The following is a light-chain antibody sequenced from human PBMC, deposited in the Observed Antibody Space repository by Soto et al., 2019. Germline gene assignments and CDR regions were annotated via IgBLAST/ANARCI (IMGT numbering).Light chain of an antibody. V-gene: IGLV2-8*01. CDR3: TSFAGHNDLVV. Sequence: QSALTQPPSASGSPGQSVTISCTGTSSDVGAYNYVSWYQQHPGKAPKLMIYDVSKRPSGVPDRFSGSKSGNTASLTVSGLQAEDEADYYCTSFAGHNDLVVIGGGTKLTVL. J-gene: IGLJ2*01. CDR2: DVS. CDR1: SSDVGAYNY.